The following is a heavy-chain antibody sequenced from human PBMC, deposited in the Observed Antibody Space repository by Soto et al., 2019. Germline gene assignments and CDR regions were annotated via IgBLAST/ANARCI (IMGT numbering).Heavy chain of an antibody. CDR2: IYYSGST. CDR1: GGSISSGGYY. J-gene: IGHJ4*02. Sequence: PSETLSLTCTVSGGSISSGGYYWSWIRQHPGKGLEWIGYIYYSGSTYYNPSLKSRVTISVDTSKNQFSLKLSSVTAADTAAYYCAREVAAALYYFDYWGQGTLVTVSS. CDR3: AREVAAALYYFDY. V-gene: IGHV4-31*03. D-gene: IGHD6-13*01.